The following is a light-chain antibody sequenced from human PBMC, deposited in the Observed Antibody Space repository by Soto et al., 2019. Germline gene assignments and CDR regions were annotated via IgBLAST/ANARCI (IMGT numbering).Light chain of an antibody. J-gene: IGKJ4*01. V-gene: IGKV3-20*01. CDR2: GAS. CDR1: QSVSSSY. CDR3: QQYGSSLLT. Sequence: EIVVTQSPGTLSLSPGERATLSCRASQSVSSSYLAWYQQKPGQAPRLLIYGASSRATGIPDRFSGSGSGTDFTLTIRRLEPEDFAVYYCQQYGSSLLTLGGGTKVDIK.